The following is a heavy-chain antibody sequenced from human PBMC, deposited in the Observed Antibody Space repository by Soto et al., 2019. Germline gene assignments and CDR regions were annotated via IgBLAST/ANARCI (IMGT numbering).Heavy chain of an antibody. J-gene: IGHJ4*02. CDR2: IIPILGIA. Sequence: SVKVSCKASGGTFSSYTISWVRQAPGQGLEWMGRIIPILGIANYARKFQGRVTITADKSTSTAYMELSSLRSEDTAVYYCARAGDYGDYVNYWGQGTLVTVSS. CDR1: GGTFSSYT. D-gene: IGHD4-17*01. V-gene: IGHV1-69*02. CDR3: ARAGDYGDYVNY.